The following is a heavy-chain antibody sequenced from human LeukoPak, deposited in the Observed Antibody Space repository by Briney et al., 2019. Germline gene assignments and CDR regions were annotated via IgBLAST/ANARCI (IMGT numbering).Heavy chain of an antibody. CDR2: IYTSGST. Sequence: SQTLSLTCTVSGGSISSGSYYWSWIRQPAGKGLEWIGRIYTSGSTNHNPSLKSRVTISVDTSKNQFSLKLSSVTAADTAVYYCARVFPTYYYESSGPMGWFDPWGQGTLVTVSS. D-gene: IGHD3-22*01. V-gene: IGHV4-61*02. CDR1: GGSISSGSYY. CDR3: ARVFPTYYYESSGPMGWFDP. J-gene: IGHJ5*02.